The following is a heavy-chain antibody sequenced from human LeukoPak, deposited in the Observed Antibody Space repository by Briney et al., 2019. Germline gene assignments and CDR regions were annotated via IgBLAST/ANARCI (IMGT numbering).Heavy chain of an antibody. D-gene: IGHD3-22*01. Sequence: ASVKVSCKASGYTFTSYYMHWVRQAPGQGLEWMGWINPNSGGTNYAQKFQGRVTMTRDTSISTAYMELSRLRSDDTAVYYCAVDVGDTMIVARAYYFDYWGQGTLVTVSS. CDR3: AVDVGDTMIVARAYYFDY. CDR2: INPNSGGT. J-gene: IGHJ4*02. CDR1: GYTFTSYY. V-gene: IGHV1-2*02.